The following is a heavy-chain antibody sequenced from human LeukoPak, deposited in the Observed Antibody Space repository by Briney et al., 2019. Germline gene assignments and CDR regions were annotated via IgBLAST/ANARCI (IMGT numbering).Heavy chain of an antibody. J-gene: IGHJ6*02. CDR1: GFTVSSNY. D-gene: IGHD3-10*01. Sequence: GGSLRLSCAASGFTVSSNYMSWVRQAPGKGLEWVSVIYSGGSTYYADSVEGRFTISRDNSKNTLYLQMNSLRAEDTAVYYCARRRVGSYSGMDVWGQGTTVTVSS. CDR2: IYSGGST. CDR3: ARRRVGSYSGMDV. V-gene: IGHV3-53*01.